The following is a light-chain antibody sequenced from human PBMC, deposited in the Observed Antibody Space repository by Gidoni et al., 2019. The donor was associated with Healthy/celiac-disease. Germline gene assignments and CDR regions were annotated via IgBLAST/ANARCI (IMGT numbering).Light chain of an antibody. CDR2: AAS. J-gene: IGKJ4*01. CDR1: QSISSY. Sequence: DIHMTQSPSSLSASVGDRVTITCRASQSISSYLNWYQQKPGKAPKLLIYAASSLQSGVPSRFSGSGYGTEFTLNISSLQPEDFATYYCQQSDSTPRTVGGGTKVEIK. CDR3: QQSDSTPRT. V-gene: IGKV1-39*01.